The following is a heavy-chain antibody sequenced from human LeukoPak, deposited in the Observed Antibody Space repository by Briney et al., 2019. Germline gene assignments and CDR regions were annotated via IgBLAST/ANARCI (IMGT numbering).Heavy chain of an antibody. J-gene: IGHJ4*02. CDR1: GGTLSRYA. CDR2: TNPNSGGT. CDR3: ARGYDRPFDY. D-gene: IGHD3-16*01. Sequence: GASVKVSCKASGGTLSRYAISWVRQAPGQGLEWMGWTNPNSGGTNYAQKFQCRVTMTRDTSISTAYMELSRLRSDDAAVYYCARGYDRPFDYWGQGTLVTVSS. V-gene: IGHV1-2*02.